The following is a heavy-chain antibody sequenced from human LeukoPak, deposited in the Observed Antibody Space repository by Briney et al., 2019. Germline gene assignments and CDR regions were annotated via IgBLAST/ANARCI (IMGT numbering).Heavy chain of an antibody. V-gene: IGHV4-61*02. CDR3: ARDGYYDSSGYS. D-gene: IGHD3-22*01. CDR2: IYTSGST. J-gene: IGHJ4*02. Sequence: SETLSLTCTVSGGSISSGSYYWSWIRQPAGKGLEWIGRIYTSGSTNYNPSLKSRVTISVDTSKNQFSLKLGSVTAADTAVYYCARDGYYDSSGYSWGQGTLVTVSS. CDR1: GGSISSGSYY.